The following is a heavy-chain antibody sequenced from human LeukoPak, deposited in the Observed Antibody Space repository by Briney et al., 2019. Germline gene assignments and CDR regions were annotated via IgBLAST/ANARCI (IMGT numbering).Heavy chain of an antibody. CDR2: ISTSSSYI. CDR3: AKYTLIVVVPAASSYNWFDP. CDR1: GITFSTYN. J-gene: IGHJ5*02. D-gene: IGHD2-2*01. V-gene: IGHV3-21*04. Sequence: GGSLRLSCAVSGITFSTYNMNWVRQAPGKGLEWVSSISTSSSYIFYADSVKGRFTISRDNSKNTLYLQMNSLRAEDTAVYYCAKYTLIVVVPAASSYNWFDPWGQGTLVTVSS.